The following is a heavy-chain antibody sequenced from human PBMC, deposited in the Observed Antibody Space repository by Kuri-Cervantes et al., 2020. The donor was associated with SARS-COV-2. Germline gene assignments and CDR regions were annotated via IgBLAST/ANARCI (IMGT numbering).Heavy chain of an antibody. CDR2: IKPNSGGT. V-gene: IGHV1-2*02. Sequence: ASVKVSCKASGYGFTGYYVHWVRQAPGQGLEWMGWIKPNSGGTNYAQKFQGRVTMTRDTSISTAYMELRRLRSDDTVMYYCARVESNSGWDMISGPPGRFDFWGQGTLVTVSS. CDR1: GYGFTGYY. CDR3: ARVESNSGWDMISGPPGRFDF. J-gene: IGHJ5*01. D-gene: IGHD6-19*01.